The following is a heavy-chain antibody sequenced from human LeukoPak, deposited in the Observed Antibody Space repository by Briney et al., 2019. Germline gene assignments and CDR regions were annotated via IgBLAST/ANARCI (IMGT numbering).Heavy chain of an antibody. CDR2: IYYSGST. CDR3: ARAMGYSGSYKPNAFDI. Sequence: PSETLSLTCTVSGGSISSSSYYWGWIRQPPGKGLEWIGSIYYSGSTYYNPSLKSRVTISVDTSKNQFSLKLSSVTAADTAVYYCARAMGYSGSYKPNAFDIWGQGTMVTVSS. V-gene: IGHV4-39*01. J-gene: IGHJ3*02. CDR1: GGSISSSSYY. D-gene: IGHD1-26*01.